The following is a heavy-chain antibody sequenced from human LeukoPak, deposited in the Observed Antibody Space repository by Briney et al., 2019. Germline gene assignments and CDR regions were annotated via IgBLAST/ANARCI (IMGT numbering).Heavy chain of an antibody. CDR2: INHSGST. CDR1: GGSFSGYY. Sequence: PSETLSLTCAVYGGSFSGYYWSWIRQPPGKGLEWIGEINHSGSTNYNPSLKSRVTISVDTSKNQFSLKLSSVTAADTAVYYCAGHHPRNTVDFWSQGTLVTVSS. CDR3: AGHHPRNTVDF. D-gene: IGHD2/OR15-2a*01. J-gene: IGHJ4*02. V-gene: IGHV4-34*01.